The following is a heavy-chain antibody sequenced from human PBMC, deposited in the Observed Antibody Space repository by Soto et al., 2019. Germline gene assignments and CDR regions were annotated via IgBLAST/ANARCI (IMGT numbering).Heavy chain of an antibody. J-gene: IGHJ6*02. CDR3: AKDRIAAAGRDYYYYGMDV. CDR1: GFTFSSYG. CDR2: ISYDGSNK. D-gene: IGHD6-13*01. Sequence: QVQLVESGGGVVQPGRSLRLSCAASGFTFSSYGMHWVRQAPGKGLEWVAVISYDGSNKYYADSVKGRFTISRDNSKNTLYLQMNSLRAEDTTVYYCAKDRIAAAGRDYYYYGMDVWGQGTTVTVFS. V-gene: IGHV3-30*18.